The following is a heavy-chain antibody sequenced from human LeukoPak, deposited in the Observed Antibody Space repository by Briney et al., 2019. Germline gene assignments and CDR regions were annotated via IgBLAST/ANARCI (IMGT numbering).Heavy chain of an antibody. CDR3: AWANYDIFTGYYMAY. D-gene: IGHD3-9*01. Sequence: SETLSLTCTVSGGSISSYYWSWIRQPPGKGLEWIGYIYYSGSTNYKHSHKSRVTISVNTSKYQFSLKLSSVTAADTAVYYCAWANYDIFTGYYMAYWGQGTLVTVSS. CDR1: GGSISSYY. V-gene: IGHV4-59*01. CDR2: IYYSGST. J-gene: IGHJ4*02.